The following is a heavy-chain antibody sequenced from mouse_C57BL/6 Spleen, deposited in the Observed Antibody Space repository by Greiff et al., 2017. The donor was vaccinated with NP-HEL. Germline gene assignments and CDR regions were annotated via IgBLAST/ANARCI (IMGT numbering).Heavy chain of an antibody. J-gene: IGHJ4*01. CDR1: GYTFTDYY. CDR3: ARPYYGPLDY. Sequence: EVQLQQSGPELVKPGASVKISCKASGYTFTDYYMNWVKQSHGKSLEWIGDINPNNGGTSYNQKFKGKATLTVDKSSSTAYMERRSLTSEDSAVYYCARPYYGPLDYWGQGTSVTVAS. V-gene: IGHV1-26*01. CDR2: INPNNGGT. D-gene: IGHD1-1*01.